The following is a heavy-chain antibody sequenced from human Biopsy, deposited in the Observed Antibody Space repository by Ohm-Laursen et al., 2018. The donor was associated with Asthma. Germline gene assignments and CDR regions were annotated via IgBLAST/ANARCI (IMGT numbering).Heavy chain of an antibody. CDR3: ARAYGGSFFSGSFDI. J-gene: IGHJ3*02. D-gene: IGHD4-23*01. Sequence: GSLRLSCAAPGFTVSTNGMSWVRQPPGKGLEWVSVIYSGGGTYYADSVQGRVTISRDNSKNTLPLQMNSLRAEDTAVYYCARAYGGSFFSGSFDIWGQGTMVTVSS. CDR2: IYSGGGT. CDR1: GFTVSTNG. V-gene: IGHV3-53*01.